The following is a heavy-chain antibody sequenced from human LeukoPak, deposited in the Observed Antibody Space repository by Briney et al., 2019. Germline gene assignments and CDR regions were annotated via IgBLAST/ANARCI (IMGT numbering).Heavy chain of an antibody. CDR1: GFQFNAYS. V-gene: IGHV3-NL1*01. CDR3: AEGGYSYGGPSDY. CDR2: ISSISSTI. D-gene: IGHD5-18*01. J-gene: IGHJ4*02. Sequence: PGGSLRLSCAASGFQFNAYSMSWVRQAPGKGLEWMSYISSISSTIKYAEPTIYYADSVKGRFTISRDNSKNTLYLQMNSLRAEDTAVYYCAEGGYSYGGPSDYWGQGTLVTVSS.